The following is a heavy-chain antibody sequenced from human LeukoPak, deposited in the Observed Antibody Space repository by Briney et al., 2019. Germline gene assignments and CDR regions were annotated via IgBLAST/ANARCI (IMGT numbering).Heavy chain of an antibody. Sequence: PGGSLRLSCAASGFTFDDYAMHWVRQAPGKGLEWVSGISWNSGSIGYADSVKGRFTISRDNAKNSLYLQMNSLRAEDMALYYCAKGMYGSSWYPFDYWGQGTLVTVSS. V-gene: IGHV3-9*03. CDR1: GFTFDDYA. J-gene: IGHJ4*02. CDR2: ISWNSGSI. CDR3: AKGMYGSSWYPFDY. D-gene: IGHD6-13*01.